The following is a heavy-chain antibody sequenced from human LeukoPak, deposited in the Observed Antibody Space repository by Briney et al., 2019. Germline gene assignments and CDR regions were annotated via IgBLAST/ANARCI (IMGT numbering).Heavy chain of an antibody. CDR3: ARDPIGVGYFQH. CDR1: GYTFTSYA. CDR2: IIPIFGTA. V-gene: IGHV1-69*05. D-gene: IGHD2-8*01. J-gene: IGHJ1*01. Sequence: PVKVSCKASGYTFTSYAISWVRQAPGQGLEWMGRIIPIFGTANYAQKFQGRVTITTDESTSTAYMELSSLRSEDTAVYYCARDPIGVGYFQHWGQGTLVTVSS.